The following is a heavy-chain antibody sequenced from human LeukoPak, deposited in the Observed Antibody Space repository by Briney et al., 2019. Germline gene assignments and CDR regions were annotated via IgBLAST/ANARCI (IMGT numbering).Heavy chain of an antibody. D-gene: IGHD1-1*01. CDR3: VRVPGSPY. V-gene: IGHV3-21*01. CDR1: GFTFSDYT. CDR2: ITGDSNYI. Sequence: GGSLTPSSAASGFTFSDYTLNWVRQPPGKGLEWVSSITGDSNYIYYADSVKGRFTVSRDNAKNSLYLHINSLRAEDTAVYYCVRVPGSPYWGQGTLVTVSS. J-gene: IGHJ4*02.